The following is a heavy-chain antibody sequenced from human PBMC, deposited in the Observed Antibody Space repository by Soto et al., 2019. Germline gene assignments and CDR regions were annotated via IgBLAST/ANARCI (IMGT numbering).Heavy chain of an antibody. CDR2: VNPILSMS. V-gene: IGHV1-69*02. CDR1: GDTFNFYS. J-gene: IGHJ4*02. CDR3: ASIYGSGYRAFDS. D-gene: IGHD3-10*01. Sequence: QVQLVQSGAEVKSAGSSVKVSCKASGDTFNFYSINWVRQAPGLGLEWVGRVNPILSMSNYAKRFQGRLTTTADKSTGMAYMQLMSLRSEATAIYYCASIYGSGYRAFDSLCQGALVTVSS.